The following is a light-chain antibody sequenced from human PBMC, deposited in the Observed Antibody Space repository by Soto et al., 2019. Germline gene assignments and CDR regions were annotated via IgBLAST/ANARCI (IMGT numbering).Light chain of an antibody. V-gene: IGLV2-11*01. J-gene: IGLJ1*01. CDR1: SSDVGGYNY. CDR2: DVS. Sequence: QSVLTQPRSVSGSPGQSVTISCTGTSSDVGGYNYVSWYQQHPGKAPKLMIYDVSKRPSGVPDRFSGSKSGNTASLTISGLQAEDEADYYCCSYAGSYTRYVFGTGTNVTVL. CDR3: CSYAGSYTRYV.